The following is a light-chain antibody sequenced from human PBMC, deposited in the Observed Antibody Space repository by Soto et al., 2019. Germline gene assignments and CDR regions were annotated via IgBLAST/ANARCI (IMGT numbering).Light chain of an antibody. Sequence: DIVMTQSPLSLSVTPGEPASISCRSSQSLLHNNGYNYQDWYVQKPGQSPQLLIYLGSNRASGVPDRFSGSGSGTEFTLKISRVEAEDVGVYYCMQALETKSFGQGTKLEIK. CDR2: LGS. CDR1: QSLLHNNGYNY. CDR3: MQALETKS. V-gene: IGKV2-28*01. J-gene: IGKJ2*03.